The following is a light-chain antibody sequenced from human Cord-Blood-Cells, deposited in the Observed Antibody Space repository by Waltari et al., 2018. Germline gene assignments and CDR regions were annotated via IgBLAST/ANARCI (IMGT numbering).Light chain of an antibody. V-gene: IGKV2-28*01. CDR1: ESSLHSNEYIY. Sequence: DIVITQSPLSLPVTPGGPAFISCSSSESSLHSNEYIYLDWYLHRPGHSPRLMIYLGSNRASGVPDRFRGSGSGTDFTMRTSRVEAEDVGGYSCMQALQTPFTFGPATKVDIK. CDR2: LGS. CDR3: MQALQTPFT. J-gene: IGKJ3*01.